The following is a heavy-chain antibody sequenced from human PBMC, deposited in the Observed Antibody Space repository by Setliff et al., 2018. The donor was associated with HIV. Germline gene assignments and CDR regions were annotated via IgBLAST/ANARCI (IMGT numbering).Heavy chain of an antibody. CDR2: ISAYNGNT. V-gene: IGHV1-18*01. D-gene: IGHD3-3*01. Sequence: ASVKVSCKASGYTFTSYGISWVRQAPGQGLEWMGWISAYNGNTNYAQTLQGRVTITTDTSTSTAYMELRSLRSDDTAVYYCAREYYDFWSGYSDAFHIWGQGTMVTVSS. J-gene: IGHJ3*02. CDR3: AREYYDFWSGYSDAFHI. CDR1: GYTFTSYG.